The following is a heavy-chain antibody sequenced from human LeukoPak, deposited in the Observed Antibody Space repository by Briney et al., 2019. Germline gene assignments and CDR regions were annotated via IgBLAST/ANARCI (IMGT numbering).Heavy chain of an antibody. J-gene: IGHJ4*02. CDR3: ARDRYYDSSGYGYYFDY. V-gene: IGHV1-18*03. CDR1: GYTFTSYG. CDR2: ISAYNGNT. Sequence: ASVKVSCKASGYTFTSYGISWVRQAPGQGLEWMGWISAYNGNTNYAQKLQGRVTMTTDTSTSTAYMELSSLRSEDMAVYYCARDRYYDSSGYGYYFDYWGQGTLVTVSS. D-gene: IGHD3-22*01.